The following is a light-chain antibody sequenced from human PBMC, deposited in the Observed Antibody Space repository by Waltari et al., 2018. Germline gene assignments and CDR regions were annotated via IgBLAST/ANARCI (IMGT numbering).Light chain of an antibody. CDR1: QSVSSN. J-gene: IGKJ1*01. Sequence: IVMTQSPATLSVSHGERATLNCRASQSVSSNLAWYQQKPGQAPRILIYGASIRATGIPARFSGSGSGTEFTLTISILQSEDFAVYYCQQYNNWPPWTFGQGTKVEIK. CDR2: GAS. V-gene: IGKV3D-15*03. CDR3: QQYNNWPPWT.